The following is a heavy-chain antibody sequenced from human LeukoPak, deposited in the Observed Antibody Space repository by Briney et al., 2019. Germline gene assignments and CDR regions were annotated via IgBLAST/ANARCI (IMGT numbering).Heavy chain of an antibody. J-gene: IGHJ4*02. CDR1: GGSISSGSYS. CDR2: IYHSGST. D-gene: IGHD3-10*01. V-gene: IGHV4-30-2*01. Sequence: SETLSLTCAVSGGSISSGSYSWSWIRQPPGKGLEWIGYIYHSGSTYYNPSLKSRVTISVDRSKNQFSLKLSSVTAADTAVYYCARGPYGSGSYTFDYWGQGTLVTVSS. CDR3: ARGPYGSGSYTFDY.